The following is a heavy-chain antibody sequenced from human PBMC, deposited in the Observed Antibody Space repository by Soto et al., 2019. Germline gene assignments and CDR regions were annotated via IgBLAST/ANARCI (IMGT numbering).Heavy chain of an antibody. CDR2: IYSGGST. Sequence: GGSLRLSCAASGFTVSSNYMSWVRQAPGKGLEWVSVIYSGGSTYYADSVKGRFTISRDNSKNTLYLQMNSLRAEDTAVYYCATPTGDCSGGSCYLGSDYWGQGTLVTVSS. CDR3: ATPTGDCSGGSCYLGSDY. J-gene: IGHJ4*02. V-gene: IGHV3-66*01. D-gene: IGHD2-15*01. CDR1: GFTVSSNY.